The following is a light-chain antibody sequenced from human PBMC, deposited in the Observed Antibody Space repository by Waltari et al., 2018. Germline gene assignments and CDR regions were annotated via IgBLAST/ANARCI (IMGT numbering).Light chain of an antibody. J-gene: IGLJ3*02. CDR1: RSNVGNTY. V-gene: IGLV1-47*01. Sequence: QSVLTQPPSASGTPGQRVTISCSGSRSNVGNTYVYWYQQLPGTAPKLLIYRNNPRPSGVPDRFSGSKSGTSASLAISGLRSEDEADYYCAAWDDSLSGRVFGGGTKVTVL. CDR3: AAWDDSLSGRV. CDR2: RNN.